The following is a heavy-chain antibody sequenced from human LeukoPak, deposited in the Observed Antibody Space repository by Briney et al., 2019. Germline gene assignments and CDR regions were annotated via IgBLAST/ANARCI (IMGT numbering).Heavy chain of an antibody. Sequence: ASETLSLTCTVSGGSTSSSSYYWGWIRQPPGKGLEWIGYIYYSGSTNYNPSLNSRVTISVDTSKNQFSLKLSSVTAADTAVYYCARGGYNGFWSGYYAFDYWGQGTLVTVSS. D-gene: IGHD3-3*01. V-gene: IGHV4-61*05. CDR2: IYYSGST. CDR1: GGSTSSSSYY. J-gene: IGHJ4*02. CDR3: ARGGYNGFWSGYYAFDY.